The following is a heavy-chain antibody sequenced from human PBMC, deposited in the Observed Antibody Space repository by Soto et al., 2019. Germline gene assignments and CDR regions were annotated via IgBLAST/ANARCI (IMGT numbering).Heavy chain of an antibody. J-gene: IGHJ5*02. D-gene: IGHD2-8*01. CDR3: ARGSPHGERGTSNWFDP. Sequence: SETLSLTCAVYGGSFSGYYWSWIRQPPGKGLEWIGEINHSGSTNYNPSLKSRVTISVDTSKNQFSLKLSSVTAADTAVYYCARGSPHGERGTSNWFDPWGQGTLVTVSS. V-gene: IGHV4-34*01. CDR2: INHSGST. CDR1: GGSFSGYY.